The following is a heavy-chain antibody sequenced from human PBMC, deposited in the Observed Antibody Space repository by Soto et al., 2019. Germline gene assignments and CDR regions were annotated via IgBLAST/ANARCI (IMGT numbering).Heavy chain of an antibody. J-gene: IGHJ6*02. CDR1: GFTFSSYA. Sequence: GGSLRLSCAASGFTFSSYAMSWVRQAPGKGLEWVSAISGSGGSTYYADSVKGRFTNSRDNSKNTLYLQMNSLRAEDTAVYYCAKGLRIDYYYGMDVWGQGTTVTVSS. V-gene: IGHV3-23*01. CDR3: AKGLRIDYYYGMDV. CDR2: ISGSGGST.